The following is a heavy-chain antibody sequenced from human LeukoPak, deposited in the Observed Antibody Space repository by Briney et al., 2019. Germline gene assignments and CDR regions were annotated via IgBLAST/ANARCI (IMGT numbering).Heavy chain of an antibody. CDR2: ISPSGGST. Sequence: ASVKVSCKAFGYTFTSNYMHWVRQAPGQGPEWMGVISPSGGSTTYAQKFQGRVTLTRDTSTSTVYMELSSLRSEDTAVYYCARVFDSNAYWADYWGQGTLVTVSA. J-gene: IGHJ4*02. CDR3: ARVFDSNAYWADY. CDR1: GYTFTSNY. D-gene: IGHD3-22*01. V-gene: IGHV1-46*01.